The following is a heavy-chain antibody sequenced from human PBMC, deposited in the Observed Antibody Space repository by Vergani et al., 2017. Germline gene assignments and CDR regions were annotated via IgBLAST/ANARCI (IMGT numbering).Heavy chain of an antibody. V-gene: IGHV1-69*09. D-gene: IGHD2-2*01. Sequence: QVQLVQSGAEVKKPGASVKVSCKASGYPFTSYYMHWVRQAPGQGLEWMGRIIPILGIANYAQKFQGRVTITADKSTSTAYMELRSLRSEDTAVYYCAREQPHRYCRTTSCPRAVVNGYDAFYYYGMDVWGQGTTVTVSS. CDR3: AREQPHRYCRTTSCPRAVVNGYDAFYYYGMDV. CDR1: GYPFTSYY. J-gene: IGHJ6*02. CDR2: IIPILGIA.